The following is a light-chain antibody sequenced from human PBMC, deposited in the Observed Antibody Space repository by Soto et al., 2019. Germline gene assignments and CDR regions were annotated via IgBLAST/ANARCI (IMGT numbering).Light chain of an antibody. CDR2: DSN. J-gene: IGLJ3*02. CDR3: SAWEDSMNAQV. Sequence: QSVLTQPPSASGTPGQRVTISCSGITSNIGSNAVHSYQQLPGTAPRLLIFDSNHRPSGVPARFSGSKSGTSASLAITWLQSEDEADYFCSAWEDSMNAQVFGGGTKLTVL. V-gene: IGLV1-44*01. CDR1: TSNIGSNA.